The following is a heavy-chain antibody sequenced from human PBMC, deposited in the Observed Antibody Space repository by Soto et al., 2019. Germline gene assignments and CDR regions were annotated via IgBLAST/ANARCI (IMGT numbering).Heavy chain of an antibody. CDR2: IIPMFGTA. Sequence: QEQLVQSGAEVKKPGSSVRVSCKASKGTFNRDAITWVRQVPGQGLEWMGGIIPMFGTADYAQKFQGRVTISADEPTGIAYVELARIMSEGTAVHYRASRVAVSVTSLGFDTWGQGPLVSVSS. J-gene: IGHJ5*02. D-gene: IGHD6-19*01. CDR3: ASRVAVSVTSLGFDT. V-gene: IGHV1-69*01. CDR1: KGTFNRDA.